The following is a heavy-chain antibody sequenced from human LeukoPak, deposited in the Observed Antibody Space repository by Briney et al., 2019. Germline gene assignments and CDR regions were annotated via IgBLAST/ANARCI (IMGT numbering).Heavy chain of an antibody. D-gene: IGHD6-6*01. V-gene: IGHV3-30*02. CDR3: AKDYIVSSSPIYYFDY. CDR1: GFTFSSYA. Sequence: GRSLRLSCAASGFTFSSYAMHWVRQAPGKGLEWVAFIRYDGINKWYADSVEGRFTISRDNSKNTLYLQMSSLRPEDTAVYYCAKDYIVSSSPIYYFDYWGQGTLVTVSS. CDR2: IRYDGINK. J-gene: IGHJ4*02.